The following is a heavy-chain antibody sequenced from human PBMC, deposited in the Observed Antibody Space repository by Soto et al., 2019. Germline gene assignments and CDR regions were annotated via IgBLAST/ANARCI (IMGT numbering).Heavy chain of an antibody. Sequence: ASVKVSCKASGYTFTSYAMHWVRQAPGQRLEWMGWINAGNGNTKYSQKFQGRVTITRDTSASTAYMELSSLRSEDTAVYYCARESVVGYCSGGSCSAFDIWGQGTMVTVS. CDR2: INAGNGNT. CDR3: ARESVVGYCSGGSCSAFDI. V-gene: IGHV1-3*01. CDR1: GYTFTSYA. J-gene: IGHJ3*02. D-gene: IGHD2-15*01.